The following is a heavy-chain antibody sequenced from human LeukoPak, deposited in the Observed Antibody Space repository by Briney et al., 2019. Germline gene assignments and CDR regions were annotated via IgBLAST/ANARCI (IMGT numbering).Heavy chain of an antibody. V-gene: IGHV3-72*01. CDR1: GFTFSSYG. CDR3: TGGRSDRGYYGFDV. CDR2: IRNKARSYTT. J-gene: IGHJ6*02. Sequence: HPGRSLRLSCAASGFTFSSYGMHWVRQAPGQGLEWVGRIRNKARSYTTEYAASVTGRFTISRDDSKNSLYLQMNSLTIEDTAVYYCTGGRSDRGYYGFDVWGQGTTVIVSS.